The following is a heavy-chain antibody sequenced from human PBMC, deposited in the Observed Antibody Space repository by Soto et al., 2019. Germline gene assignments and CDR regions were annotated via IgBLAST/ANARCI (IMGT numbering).Heavy chain of an antibody. D-gene: IGHD3-10*01. V-gene: IGHV3-48*03. CDR2: ISSSGSTI. J-gene: IGHJ6*02. Sequence: GGSLRLSCAASGFTFSSYEMNWVRQAPGKGLEWVSYISSSGSTIYYADSVKGRFTISRDNAKNSLYLQMNSLRAEDTAVYYCNYGSATESPGSWGMDVWGQGTTVTVSS. CDR3: NYGSATESPGSWGMDV. CDR1: GFTFSSYE.